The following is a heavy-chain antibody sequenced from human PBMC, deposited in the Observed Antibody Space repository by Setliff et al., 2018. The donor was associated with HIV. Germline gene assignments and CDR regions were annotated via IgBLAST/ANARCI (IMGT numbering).Heavy chain of an antibody. CDR3: ARVFGVRQAFDN. CDR2: IHPNRGGT. Sequence: ASVKVSCKASGYTCSDYFIHWVRQAPGQGLEWMGWIHPNRGGTNYAQKFQGRVTMTRDTSITTAYMELSRLSSDDTAVYYCARVFGVRQAFDNWGQGTLVTVSS. CDR1: GYTCSDYF. V-gene: IGHV1-2*02. D-gene: IGHD3-10*02. J-gene: IGHJ4*02.